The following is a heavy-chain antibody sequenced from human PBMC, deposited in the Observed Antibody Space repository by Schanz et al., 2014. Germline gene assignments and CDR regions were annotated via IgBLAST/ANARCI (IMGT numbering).Heavy chain of an antibody. D-gene: IGHD1-26*01. CDR2: INGYNAHT. J-gene: IGHJ4*02. Sequence: QVQLVQSGAEVKKPGASVKVSCKASGYTFTSSGFSWVRQAPGQGLEWMGWINGYNAHTNYAQKFQGRVTMTTDTSASTVYMELRSLESDATAVYYCARDRDQWDGNFCDFWGQGTLVTVSS. CDR3: ARDRDQWDGNFCDF. CDR1: GYTFTSSG. V-gene: IGHV1-18*01.